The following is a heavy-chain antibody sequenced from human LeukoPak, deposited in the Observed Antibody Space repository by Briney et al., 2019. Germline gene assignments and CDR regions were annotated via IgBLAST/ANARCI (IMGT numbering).Heavy chain of an antibody. CDR3: ARGDYYGSPKVVAA. J-gene: IGHJ5*02. Sequence: GASVKVSCKASGYTFTSYYMHWVRQAPGQGLEWIGWINPNSGDTNYAQKFQDRVTMTRDTSISTAYIELNLLRSDDTAVFYCARGDYYGSPKVVAAWGQGTLVTVSS. CDR2: INPNSGDT. D-gene: IGHD3-10*01. V-gene: IGHV1-2*02. CDR1: GYTFTSYY.